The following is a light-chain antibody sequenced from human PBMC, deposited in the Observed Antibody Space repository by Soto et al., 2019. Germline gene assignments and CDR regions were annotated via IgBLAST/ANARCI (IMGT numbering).Light chain of an antibody. CDR3: QHYDHLPPLS. Sequence: DILMTQSPSSLSASVGDRVTITCQASQDIRNYLNWYQQKPGKAPNLLIYDASNLRAGVPSRFSGSGSGTEFTFTISSLQPEDIATYYCQHYDHLPPLSFDGGTKVEIK. J-gene: IGKJ4*01. CDR1: QDIRNY. V-gene: IGKV1-33*01. CDR2: DAS.